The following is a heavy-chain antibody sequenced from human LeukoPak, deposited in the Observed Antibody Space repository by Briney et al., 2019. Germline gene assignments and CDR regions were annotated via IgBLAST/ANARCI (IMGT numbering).Heavy chain of an antibody. D-gene: IGHD2/OR15-2a*01. CDR1: GGSISSYY. V-gene: IGHV4-4*09. CDR2: IYTSGST. CDR3: ARQGISYYFDY. J-gene: IGHJ4*02. Sequence: SETLSLTCTVSGGSISSYYWSWIWQPPGKGLEWIGYIYTSGSTNYNPSLKSRVTISVDTSKNQFSLKLSSVTAADTAVYYCARQGISYYFDYWGQGTLVTVSS.